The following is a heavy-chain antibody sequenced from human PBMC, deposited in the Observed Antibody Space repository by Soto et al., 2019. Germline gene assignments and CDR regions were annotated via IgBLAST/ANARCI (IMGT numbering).Heavy chain of an antibody. CDR3: ARDRATGVTEIYYYYYGMDV. CDR1: GGTFSSYA. J-gene: IGHJ6*02. CDR2: IIPIFGTA. V-gene: IGHV1-69*13. Sequence: ASVKVSCKASGGTFSSYAISWVRQAPGQGLEWMGGIIPIFGTANYAQKFQGRVTITADESTSTAYMELSSLRSEDTAVYYCARDRATGVTEIYYYYYGMDVWGQGTTVTVSS. D-gene: IGHD5-12*01.